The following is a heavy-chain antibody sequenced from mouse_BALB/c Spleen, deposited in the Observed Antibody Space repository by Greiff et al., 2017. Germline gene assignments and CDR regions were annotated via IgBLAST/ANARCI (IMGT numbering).Heavy chain of an antibody. Sequence: EVQVVESGGGLVKPGGSLKLSCAASGFTFSDYYMYWVRQTPEKRLEWVATISDGGSYTYYPDSVKGRFTISRDNAKNNLYLQMSSLKSEDTAMYYCARDYRYDVGWYFDVWGAGTTVTVSS. J-gene: IGHJ1*01. V-gene: IGHV5-4*02. D-gene: IGHD2-14*01. CDR3: ARDYRYDVGWYFDV. CDR2: ISDGGSYT. CDR1: GFTFSDYY.